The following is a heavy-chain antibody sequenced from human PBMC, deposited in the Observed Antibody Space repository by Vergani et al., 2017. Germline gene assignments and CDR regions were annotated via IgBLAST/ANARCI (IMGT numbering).Heavy chain of an antibody. D-gene: IGHD4-17*01. CDR1: GFTVSSNY. CDR2: IYSGGST. V-gene: IGHV3-66*01. Sequence: EVQLVESGGGLVQPGGSLRLSCAASGFTVSSNYMSWVRQAPGKGLEWVSVIYSGGSTYYADSVKGRFTISRDNSKNTLYLQMNSLRAEDTAVYYCARGDYDGKNDAFDIWGQGTMVTVSS. CDR3: ARGDYDGKNDAFDI. J-gene: IGHJ3*02.